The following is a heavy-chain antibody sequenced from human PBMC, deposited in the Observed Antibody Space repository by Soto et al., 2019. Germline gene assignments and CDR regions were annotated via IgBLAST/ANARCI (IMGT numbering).Heavy chain of an antibody. Sequence: XGSLRLSCAASGVTFSNYAMHWVRQAPGKGLEWVALTSYDGNNEYYTDSVKGRFTISRDNSKNTLFLQMNSPRPEDTAVYYCAKDKGVFNWATSYLDYWGQGALVTVSS. CDR1: GVTFSNYA. CDR3: AKDKGVFNWATSYLDY. D-gene: IGHD1-1*01. CDR2: TSYDGNNE. J-gene: IGHJ4*02. V-gene: IGHV3-30*18.